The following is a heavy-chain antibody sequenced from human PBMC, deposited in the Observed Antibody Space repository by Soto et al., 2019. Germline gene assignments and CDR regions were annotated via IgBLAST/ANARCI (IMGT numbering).Heavy chain of an antibody. D-gene: IGHD3-9*01. V-gene: IGHV4-30-2*01. CDR3: ARGHYDILTGYAWFDP. CDR2: IYHSVST. Sequence: SETLSLSCAVSGGSVSRGGYSWSWIRQPPGKGLEWIGYIYHSVSTYYNPSLKSRVTISVDRSKNQFSLKLSSVTAADTAVYYCARGHYDILTGYAWFDPWGQGTLVTVSS. CDR1: GGSVSRGGYS. J-gene: IGHJ5*02.